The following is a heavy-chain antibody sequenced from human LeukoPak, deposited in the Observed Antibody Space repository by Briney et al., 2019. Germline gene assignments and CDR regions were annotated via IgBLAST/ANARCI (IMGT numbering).Heavy chain of an antibody. CDR2: IYPGDSDT. D-gene: IGHD2-2*01. Sequence: GESLKISCKGSGYSFTSYWIGWVRQMPGKGLEWMGIIYPGDSDTRYSPSFQGQVTISADKSISTAYLQWSSLKASDTAMYYCARQDIVAVPAAVYYFDYWGQGTLVTVSS. CDR1: GYSFTSYW. J-gene: IGHJ4*02. V-gene: IGHV5-51*01. CDR3: ARQDIVAVPAAVYYFDY.